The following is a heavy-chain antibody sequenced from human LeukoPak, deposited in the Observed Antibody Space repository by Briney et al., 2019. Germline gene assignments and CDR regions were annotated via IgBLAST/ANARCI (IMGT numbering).Heavy chain of an antibody. CDR3: ARAAAAATRWFDP. D-gene: IGHD6-13*01. V-gene: IGHV3-20*04. J-gene: IGHJ5*02. CDR1: GFDFSKYT. CDR2: ISWNSGSI. Sequence: GGSLRLSCAASGFDFSKYTMSWVRQAPGKGLEWVSGISWNSGSIGYADSVKGRFTISRDNAKNSLYLQMNSLRAEDTAVYYCARAAAAATRWFDPWGQGTLVTVSS.